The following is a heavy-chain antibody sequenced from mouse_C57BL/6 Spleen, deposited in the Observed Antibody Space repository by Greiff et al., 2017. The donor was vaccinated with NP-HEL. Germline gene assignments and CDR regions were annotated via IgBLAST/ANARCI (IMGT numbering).Heavy chain of an antibody. J-gene: IGHJ2*01. V-gene: IGHV1-82*01. CDR1: GYAFSSSW. CDR2: IYPGDGDT. CDR3: ARGREPFDY. Sequence: VKLMESGPELVKPGASVKISCKASGYAFSSSWMNWVKQRPGKGLEWIGRIYPGDGDTNYNGKFKGKATLTADKSSSTAYMQLSSLTSEDSAVYFCARGREPFDYWGQGTTLTVSS.